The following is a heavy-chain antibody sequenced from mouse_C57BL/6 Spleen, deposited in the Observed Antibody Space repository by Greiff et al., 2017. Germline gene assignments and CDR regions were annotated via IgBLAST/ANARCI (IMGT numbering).Heavy chain of an antibody. J-gene: IGHJ4*01. CDR1: GYTFTSYW. D-gene: IGHD2-4*01. V-gene: IGHV1-64*01. CDR3: ARTYDYCGGGYYAMDY. CDR2: IHPNSGST. Sequence: VQLQQPGAELVKPGASVKLSCKASGYTFTSYWMHWVKQRPGQGLEWIGMIHPNSGSTNYNEKFKSKATLTVDKSSSTAYMQLSSLTSEDSAVYYCARTYDYCGGGYYAMDYWGQGTSVTFSS.